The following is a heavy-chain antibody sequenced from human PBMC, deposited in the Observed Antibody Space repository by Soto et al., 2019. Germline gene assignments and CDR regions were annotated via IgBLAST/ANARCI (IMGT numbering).Heavy chain of an antibody. J-gene: IGHJ4*02. CDR1: GFTFSSYW. D-gene: IGHD2-15*01. CDR3: ARDPGLHSLLLGN. CDR2: INSDGSST. Sequence: EVQLVESGGGLVQPGGSLRLSCAASGFTFSSYWMHWVRQAPGKGLVWVSRINSDGSSTSYADSVKGRFTISRDNAKKTLDLQMNSLRAEDTAVYYCARDPGLHSLLLGNCGRGTLVTVSS. V-gene: IGHV3-74*01.